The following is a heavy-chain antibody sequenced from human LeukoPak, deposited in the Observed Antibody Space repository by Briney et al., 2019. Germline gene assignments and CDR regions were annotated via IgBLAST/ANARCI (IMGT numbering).Heavy chain of an antibody. V-gene: IGHV3-7*03. CDR1: GFTFSSYW. CDR3: AKYLFGGVPAS. J-gene: IGHJ5*02. CDR2: IKQDGSEK. D-gene: IGHD3-16*01. Sequence: PGGSLRLSCAASGFTFSSYWMSWVRQAPGKGLEWVANIKQDGSEKYYVDSVKGRFTISRDNSKNTLYLQMNTLRAEDTAVYYCAKYLFGGVPASWGQGTLVTVSS.